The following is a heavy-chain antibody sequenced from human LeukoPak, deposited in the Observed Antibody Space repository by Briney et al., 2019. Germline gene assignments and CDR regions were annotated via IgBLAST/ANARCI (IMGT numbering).Heavy chain of an antibody. D-gene: IGHD6-19*01. V-gene: IGHV3-66*01. Sequence: GSLRLSCAASEFSVGSNYMTWVRQAPGKGLEWVSLIYSGGSTYYADSVKGRFTISRDNSKNTLYLQMNSLRAEDTAVYYCAKDSPRIAVAGAFDIWGQGTMVTVSS. CDR3: AKDSPRIAVAGAFDI. J-gene: IGHJ3*02. CDR2: IYSGGST. CDR1: EFSVGSNY.